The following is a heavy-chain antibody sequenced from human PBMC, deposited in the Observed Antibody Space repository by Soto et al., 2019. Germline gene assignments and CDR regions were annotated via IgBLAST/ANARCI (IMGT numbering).Heavy chain of an antibody. CDR3: ESFKRRPASF. J-gene: IGHJ4*02. Sequence: QVQLVQSGAEVKKPGASVKVSCKASGYTFTDYYIHWVRQAPGRGREWMGWINPDTGDTKYEHKFQGSVTMTRDTYSRTAYMEVSRLRSDDTAGYYCESFKRRPASFWGQGTLVAVSP. D-gene: IGHD2-2*01. CDR2: INPDTGDT. V-gene: IGHV1-2*02. CDR1: GYTFTDYY.